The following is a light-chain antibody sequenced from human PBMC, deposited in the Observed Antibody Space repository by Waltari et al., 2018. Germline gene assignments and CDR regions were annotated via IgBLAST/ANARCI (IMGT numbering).Light chain of an antibody. CDR1: SSDVGSYNL. Sequence: QSALTQPASVSGSPGQSITISCTGTSSDVGSYNLVSWYQQHPGKAPKLMIYEVSKRPSGVSNRISGSKSGNTASLTISGLQAEDEADYYCCSYAGSIGVFGGGTKLTVL. V-gene: IGLV2-23*02. J-gene: IGLJ2*01. CDR3: CSYAGSIGV. CDR2: EVS.